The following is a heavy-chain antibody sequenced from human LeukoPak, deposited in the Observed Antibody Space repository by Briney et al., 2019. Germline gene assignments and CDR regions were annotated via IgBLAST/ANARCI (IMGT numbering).Heavy chain of an antibody. Sequence: GGSLRLSCVASEFIFSDYWMSWVRQAPGKGLEWVANIKQGGREEKYVGSAEGRFAISRDDAKSTLYLQMDSLSGDDTAVYYCARDNGGWFDSWGRGTLVAVSS. CDR1: EFIFSDYW. CDR2: IKQGGREE. CDR3: ARDNGGWFDS. J-gene: IGHJ5*01. D-gene: IGHD3-10*01. V-gene: IGHV3-7*03.